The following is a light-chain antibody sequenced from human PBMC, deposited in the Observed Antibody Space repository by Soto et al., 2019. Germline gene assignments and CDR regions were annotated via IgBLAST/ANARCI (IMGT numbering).Light chain of an antibody. V-gene: IGLV2-14*01. CDR2: AVS. CDR1: SSDVGGYNY. J-gene: IGLJ1*01. CDR3: SSYTSSTANV. Sequence: QSALTQPASVSGSPGQSITISCTGTSSDVGGYNYVSWYQQHPGKAPKLLIYAVSDRPSGVPNRFSGSKSGNTASLTISGLQAEDEADYYCSSYTSSTANVFGAGTKVTVL.